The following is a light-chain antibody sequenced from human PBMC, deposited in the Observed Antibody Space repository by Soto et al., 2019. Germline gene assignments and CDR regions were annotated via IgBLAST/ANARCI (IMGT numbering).Light chain of an antibody. V-gene: IGKV3-20*01. CDR2: GAS. CDR1: QSVNNNN. J-gene: IGKJ1*01. Sequence: EVVLTQSPGTLSLSPGEGATLSCRASQSVNNNNLAWYRQKPGQSPRLLIYGASSRATGIPDRFSGSGSGTDFTLTISRVEPEDFAVYYCQQYGNSLWTFGQGTKVEIK. CDR3: QQYGNSLWT.